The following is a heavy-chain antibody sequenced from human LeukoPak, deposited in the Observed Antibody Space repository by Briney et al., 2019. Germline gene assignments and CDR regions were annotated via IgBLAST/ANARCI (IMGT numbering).Heavy chain of an antibody. J-gene: IGHJ4*02. D-gene: IGHD5-18*01. V-gene: IGHV4-61*02. CDR3: ARPPSYGYYYFDY. Sequence: ASQTLSLTCTVSGGSISSGSYYWSWIRQPAGKGLEWIGRIYTSGSTNYNPSLKSRVTISVDTSKNQFSLKLSSVTAADTAVYYCARPPSYGYYYFDYWGQGTLVTVSS. CDR2: IYTSGST. CDR1: GGSISSGSYY.